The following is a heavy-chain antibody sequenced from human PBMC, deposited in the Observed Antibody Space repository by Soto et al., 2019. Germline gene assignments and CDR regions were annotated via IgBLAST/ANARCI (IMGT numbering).Heavy chain of an antibody. CDR3: AKGGPTIADAFNI. CDR1: GFTFSSYA. CDR2: ISYDGSNK. D-gene: IGHD1-1*01. V-gene: IGHV3-30-3*01. J-gene: IGHJ3*02. Sequence: PGGSLRLSCAASGFTFSSYAMHWVRQATGKGLEWVAVISYDGSNKYYADSVKGRFTISRDNSKNTLYLQMNSLRAEDTALYYCAKGGPTIADAFNIWGPGTMVTVSS.